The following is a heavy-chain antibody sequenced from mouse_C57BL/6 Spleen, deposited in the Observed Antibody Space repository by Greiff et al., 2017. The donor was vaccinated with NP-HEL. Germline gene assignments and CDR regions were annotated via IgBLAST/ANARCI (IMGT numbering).Heavy chain of an antibody. D-gene: IGHD1-1*02. Sequence: EVQLKQSGPGLVKPSQSLSLTCSVTGYSITSGYYWNWIRQFPGNKLEWMGYISYDGSNNYNPSLKNRITITRDTSKNQFFLKLNSVTTEDTATYYCASRIYAGGYFDYWGQGTTLTVSS. CDR2: ISYDGSN. CDR3: ASRIYAGGYFDY. J-gene: IGHJ2*01. CDR1: GYSITSGYY. V-gene: IGHV3-6*01.